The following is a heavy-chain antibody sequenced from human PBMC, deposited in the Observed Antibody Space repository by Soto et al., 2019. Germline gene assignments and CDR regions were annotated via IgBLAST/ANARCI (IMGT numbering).Heavy chain of an antibody. D-gene: IGHD3-3*01. CDR3: ARDFWSGSTLYYYYDMDV. V-gene: IGHV1-8*01. CDR2: MNPNSGNT. Sequence: AASVKVSCKASGYTFTSYDINWVRQATGQGLEWMGWMNPNSGNTGYAQKFQGRVTMTRNTSISTAYMELSSLRSEDTAVYYCARDFWSGSTLYYYYDMDVWGKGTTVTVSS. CDR1: GYTFTSYD. J-gene: IGHJ6*03.